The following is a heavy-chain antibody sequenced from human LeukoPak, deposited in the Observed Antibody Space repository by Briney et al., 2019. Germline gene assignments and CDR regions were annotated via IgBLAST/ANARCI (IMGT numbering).Heavy chain of an antibody. CDR2: ISGSSGST. Sequence: GGSLRLSCAASGFTFSSYAMSWVRQAPGKGLEWVSAISGSSGSTYYADSVKGRFTISRDNSKNTLYLQMNSLRAEDTAVYYCAKSLVRGVTTHLFDYWGQGTLVTVSS. CDR1: GFTFSSYA. V-gene: IGHV3-23*01. J-gene: IGHJ4*02. CDR3: AKSLVRGVTTHLFDY. D-gene: IGHD3-10*01.